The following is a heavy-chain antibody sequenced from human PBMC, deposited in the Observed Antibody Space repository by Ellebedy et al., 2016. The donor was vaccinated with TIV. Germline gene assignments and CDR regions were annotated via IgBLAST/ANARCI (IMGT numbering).Heavy chain of an antibody. CDR2: IIPIFGTA. CDR3: AREVGHGSNSKVYWFDP. J-gene: IGHJ5*02. CDR1: GGTFSSYA. D-gene: IGHD4-23*01. V-gene: IGHV1-69*13. Sequence: SVKVSXKASGGTFSSYAISWVRQAPGQGLEWMGGIIPIFGTANYAQKFQGRVTITADESMSTAYMELSSLRSEDTAVYYCAREVGHGSNSKVYWFDPWGQGTLVTVSS.